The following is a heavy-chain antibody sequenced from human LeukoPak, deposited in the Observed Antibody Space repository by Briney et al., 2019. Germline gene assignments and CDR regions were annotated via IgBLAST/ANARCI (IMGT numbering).Heavy chain of an antibody. V-gene: IGHV3-33*08. CDR1: GFTFNRFY. Sequence: SGGSLRLSCSASGFTFNRFYLHWVRQAPGKGLEWVAVIWNDGSNKYYVDSVKGRFTISRDNSKSTLYLQMNSLRAEDTAVYYCTRDRSDSSGYCDYWGQGTLVTVSS. CDR3: TRDRSDSSGYCDY. J-gene: IGHJ4*02. D-gene: IGHD3-22*01. CDR2: IWNDGSNK.